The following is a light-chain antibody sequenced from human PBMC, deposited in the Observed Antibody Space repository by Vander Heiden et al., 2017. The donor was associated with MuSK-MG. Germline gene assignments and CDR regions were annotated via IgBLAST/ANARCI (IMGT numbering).Light chain of an antibody. V-gene: IGKV3-15*01. J-gene: IGKJ1*01. CDR1: QSVSNT. CDR2: GTS. CDR3: QQDNNWPRT. Sequence: EIVMTQSPATLSVSPGERATLPCRASQSVSNTLAWYQQKPGQAPRLLIYGTSTRATGIPARFSGSGSGTEFTLTISSLQSEDFAVYYCQQDNNWPRTFGQGTKVEIK.